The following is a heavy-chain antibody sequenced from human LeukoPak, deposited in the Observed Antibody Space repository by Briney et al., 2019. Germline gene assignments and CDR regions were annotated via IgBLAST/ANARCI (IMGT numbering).Heavy chain of an antibody. CDR2: INPNSGGT. J-gene: IGHJ4*02. D-gene: IGHD3-9*01. CDR3: ARDLGHIYDILTGYYETGFDY. Sequence: ASVKVSCKASGYTFTGYYMHWVRQAPGQGLEWMGWINPNSGGTNYAQKFQGWVTMTRDTSISTAYMELSRLRSDDTAVYYCARDLGHIYDILTGYYETGFDYWGQGTLVTVSS. V-gene: IGHV1-2*04. CDR1: GYTFTGYY.